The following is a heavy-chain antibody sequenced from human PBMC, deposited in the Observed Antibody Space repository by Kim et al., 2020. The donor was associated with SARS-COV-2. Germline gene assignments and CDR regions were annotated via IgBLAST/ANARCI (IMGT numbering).Heavy chain of an antibody. D-gene: IGHD3-3*01. CDR1: GYSFTSYW. J-gene: IGHJ4*02. CDR3: VRHGIPMATTQLSLDY. V-gene: IGHV5-51*01. Sequence: GESLKISCKGSGYSFTSYWIGWVRQMPGKGLEWMGIIYPGDSDTRYSPSFQGQVTISADKSISTAYLQWSSLKASDTAMYYCVRHGIPMATTQLSLDYWGQGTLVTVSS. CDR2: IYPGDSDT.